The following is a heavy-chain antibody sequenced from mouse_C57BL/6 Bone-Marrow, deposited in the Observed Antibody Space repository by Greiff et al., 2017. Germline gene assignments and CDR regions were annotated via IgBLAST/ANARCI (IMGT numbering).Heavy chain of an antibody. CDR3: ARGYYGRPYAMDY. Sequence: VQLQESGAELARPGASVKLSCKASGYTFTSYGISWVKQRTGQGLEWIGEIYPRSGNTYYNEKFKGKATLTADKSSSTAYMELRSLTSEDSAVYFCARGYYGRPYAMDYWGQGTSVTVSS. CDR1: GYTFTSYG. J-gene: IGHJ4*01. D-gene: IGHD1-1*01. CDR2: IYPRSGNT. V-gene: IGHV1-81*01.